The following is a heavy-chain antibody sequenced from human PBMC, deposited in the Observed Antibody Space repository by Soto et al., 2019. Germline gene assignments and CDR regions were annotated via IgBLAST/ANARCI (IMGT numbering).Heavy chain of an antibody. CDR2: ISYDGSNK. CDR3: ARDNNFFDSGSGVDY. CDR1: GFTFSSYG. D-gene: IGHD3-10*01. Sequence: GGSLRLSCAASGFTFSSYGMHWVRQAPGKGLEWVALISYDGSNKHYADSVKGRFTISRDNSKNTLYLQMNSLRAEDTAVYYCARDNNFFDSGSGVDYWGQGTLVTVSS. V-gene: IGHV3-30*03. J-gene: IGHJ4*02.